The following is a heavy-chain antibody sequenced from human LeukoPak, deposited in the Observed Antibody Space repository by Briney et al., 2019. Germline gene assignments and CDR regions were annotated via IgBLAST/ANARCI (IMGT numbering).Heavy chain of an antibody. V-gene: IGHV3-23*01. CDR2: ISGSGGWT. CDR3: GKSTGWDTSSWQSDC. Sequence: GGSLRLSCAASGFTFSSYGMTWVRQAPRKGLEWVSVISGSGGWTYYADSVKGRFNISRDNSKNTLYLQMKSLRAEDTAVYYCGKSTGWDTSSWQSDCWGRGTLVTVSS. CDR1: GFTFSSYG. D-gene: IGHD2-15*01. J-gene: IGHJ4*02.